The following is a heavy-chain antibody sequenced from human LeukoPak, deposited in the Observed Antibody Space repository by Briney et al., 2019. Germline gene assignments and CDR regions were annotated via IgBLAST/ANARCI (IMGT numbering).Heavy chain of an antibody. CDR2: IYYSGST. CDR1: GGSISNSSYY. Sequence: SETLSLTCTVSGGSISNSSYYWGWIRQPPGKGLEWIGSIYYSGSTYYNPSFKSRVTISVDTPENRFSLKLSSVTAADTAVYYCVGARVRGVFHFDYWGQETLVTVSA. D-gene: IGHD3-10*01. V-gene: IGHV4-39*01. CDR3: VGARVRGVFHFDY. J-gene: IGHJ4*02.